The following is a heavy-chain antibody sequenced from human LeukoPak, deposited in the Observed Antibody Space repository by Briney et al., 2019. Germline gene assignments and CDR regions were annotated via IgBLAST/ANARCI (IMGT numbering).Heavy chain of an antibody. V-gene: IGHV3-30*02. D-gene: IGHD1-26*01. CDR3: AKDDLMVGATY. CDR2: IRYDGSNK. Sequence: GGSLRLSCAASGFGMHWVRQAPGKGLEWVAFIRYDGSNKYYADSVKGRFTISRDNSKNTLYLQMNSLRAEDTAVYYCAKDDLMVGATYWGQGTLVTVSS. CDR1: GFG. J-gene: IGHJ4*02.